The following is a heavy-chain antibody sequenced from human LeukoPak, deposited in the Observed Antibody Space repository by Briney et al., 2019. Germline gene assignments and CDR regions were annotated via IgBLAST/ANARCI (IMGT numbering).Heavy chain of an antibody. J-gene: IGHJ4*02. V-gene: IGHV3-30*18. D-gene: IGHD6-6*01. CDR3: AKLASSGDSSDY. CDR2: ISYDGSNK. Sequence: TGGSLRLSCAASGFTFSSYGMHWVRQAPGKGLEWVAVISYDGSNKYYADSVKGRFTISRDNSKNTLYLQMNSLRAEDTAVYYCAKLASSGDSSDYWGQGTLVTVSS. CDR1: GFTFSSYG.